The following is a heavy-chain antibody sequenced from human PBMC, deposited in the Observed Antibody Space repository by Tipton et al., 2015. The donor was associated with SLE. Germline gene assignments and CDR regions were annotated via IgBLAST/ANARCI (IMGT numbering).Heavy chain of an antibody. J-gene: IGHJ4*02. Sequence: LRLSCTVSGGSISSGDYYWSWIRQPPGKGLEWIGYIYYSGSTYYNPSLKSRVTISVDTSKNQFSLNLSSVTAADTAVYYCARVSQWLVSYYFDYWGQGTLVTVSS. CDR2: IYYSGST. CDR1: GGSISSGDYY. V-gene: IGHV4-30-4*01. CDR3: ARVSQWLVSYYFDY. D-gene: IGHD6-19*01.